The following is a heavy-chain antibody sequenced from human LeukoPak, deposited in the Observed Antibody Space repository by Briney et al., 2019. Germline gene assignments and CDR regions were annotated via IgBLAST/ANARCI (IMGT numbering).Heavy chain of an antibody. V-gene: IGHV3-21*01. J-gene: IGHJ4*02. Sequence: PGGSLRLSWAASGFTFSSYSMNWVRQAPGKGLEWVSSISSSSSYIYYADSVKGRFTISRDNAKNSLYLQMNSLRAEDTAVYYCARDPEYSSSSFDYWGQGTLVTVSS. CDR1: GFTFSSYS. CDR3: ARDPEYSSSSFDY. CDR2: ISSSSSYI. D-gene: IGHD6-6*01.